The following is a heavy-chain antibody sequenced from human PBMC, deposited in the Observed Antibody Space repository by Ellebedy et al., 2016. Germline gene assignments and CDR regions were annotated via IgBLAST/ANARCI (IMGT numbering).Heavy chain of an antibody. J-gene: IGHJ4*02. CDR3: ARHSTHSGTHPRPFDY. D-gene: IGHD1-26*01. Sequence: SETLSLXCTVSGGSISSSNCCWGWIRQPPGKGLEWIATIHYSGGTYYKPSLKSRVTISVDTSKNQFSLRLTSVTAADTAVYYCARHSTHSGTHPRPFDYWGQGTLVTVSA. CDR2: IHYSGGT. V-gene: IGHV4-39*01. CDR1: GGSISSSNCC.